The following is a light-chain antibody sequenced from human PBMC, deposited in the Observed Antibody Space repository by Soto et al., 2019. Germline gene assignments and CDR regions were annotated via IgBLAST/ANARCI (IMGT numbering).Light chain of an antibody. Sequence: QSALTQPRSVSGSPGQSVTISCTGTSSDVGGYNYVSWYQQHPGKARKLMIYDVSKRPSGVPDRFSGSKSGNTASLTISGLQAEDEADYHCCSYAGSYTYVFGTGTKVTVL. CDR3: CSYAGSYTYV. CDR1: SSDVGGYNY. CDR2: DVS. V-gene: IGLV2-11*01. J-gene: IGLJ1*01.